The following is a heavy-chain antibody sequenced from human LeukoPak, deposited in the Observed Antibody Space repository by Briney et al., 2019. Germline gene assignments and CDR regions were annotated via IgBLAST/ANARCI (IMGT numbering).Heavy chain of an antibody. CDR3: ARDRSPDFWSGDYRDAFDI. D-gene: IGHD3-3*01. Sequence: GASVKVSCKASGYTFSSYGISWVRQAPGKGLEWMGWISGYNGNTNSAQKLQGRVSMTTDTSTSTAYVELRSLRSDDTAVYYCARDRSPDFWSGDYRDAFDIWGQGTMVTVSS. CDR1: GYTFSSYG. CDR2: ISGYNGNT. V-gene: IGHV1-18*01. J-gene: IGHJ3*02.